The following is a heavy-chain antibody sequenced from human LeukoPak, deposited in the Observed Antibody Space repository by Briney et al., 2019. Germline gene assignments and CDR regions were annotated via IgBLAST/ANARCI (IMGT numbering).Heavy chain of an antibody. CDR1: GFTFSSYA. D-gene: IGHD5-12*01. CDR3: AKGRSGYDHYYFHX. J-gene: IGHJ4*01. Sequence: GGSLRLSCPASGFTFSSYAMSWVRQAPGKGLEWVSAISGSGGSTYYADSVKGRFTISRDNSKNTLYLEMNSLRAEDTAVYYCAKGRSGYDHYYFHXWGXGXLVT. CDR2: ISGSGGST. V-gene: IGHV3-23*01.